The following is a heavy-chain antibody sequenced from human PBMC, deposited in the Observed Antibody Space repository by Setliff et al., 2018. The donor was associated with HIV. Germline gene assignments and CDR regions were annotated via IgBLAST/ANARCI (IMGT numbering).Heavy chain of an antibody. V-gene: IGHV4-31*03. CDR3: ARAPFYYGSGSYQTFDY. CDR2: IYYTGST. J-gene: IGHJ4*02. D-gene: IGHD3-10*01. Sequence: KPSETLSLTCTVSGGSISSGDYYWSWIRKHPRKGLEWIGYIYYTGSTCYNPSLKSRVTISVDTSKNQFSLKLSSVPAADTAVYYCARAPFYYGSGSYQTFDYWGQGTLVTVSS. CDR1: GGSISSGDYY.